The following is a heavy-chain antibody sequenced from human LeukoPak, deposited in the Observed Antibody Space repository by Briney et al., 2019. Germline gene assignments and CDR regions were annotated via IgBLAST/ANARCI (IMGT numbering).Heavy chain of an antibody. Sequence: PGGSLRLSCAASGFTFSSYGMHWVRQAPGKGLEWVAVISYDGSNKYYADSVKGRFTFSRDNSKNTLYLQMNSLRAEDTAVYYCAKEKYGGYGEIGYWGQGTLVTVSS. J-gene: IGHJ4*02. CDR1: GFTFSSYG. CDR3: AKEKYGGYGEIGY. CDR2: ISYDGSNK. D-gene: IGHD5-12*01. V-gene: IGHV3-30*18.